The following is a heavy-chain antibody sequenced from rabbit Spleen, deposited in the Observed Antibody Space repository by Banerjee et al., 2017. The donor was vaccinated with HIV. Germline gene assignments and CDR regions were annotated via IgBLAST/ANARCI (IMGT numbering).Heavy chain of an antibody. CDR3: ARDGAGGSYFAL. V-gene: IGHV1S47*01. CDR1: GFDFSSYG. D-gene: IGHD8-1*01. Sequence: QEQLKETGGGLVQPGGSLTLSCKASGFDFSSYGVSWVRQAPGKGLEWIGYIDPLFGTTYYASWVNGRFTISSHNAQNTLFLQLNSLTAADTATYFCARDGAGGSYFALWGQGTLVTVS. CDR2: IDPLFGTT. J-gene: IGHJ3*01.